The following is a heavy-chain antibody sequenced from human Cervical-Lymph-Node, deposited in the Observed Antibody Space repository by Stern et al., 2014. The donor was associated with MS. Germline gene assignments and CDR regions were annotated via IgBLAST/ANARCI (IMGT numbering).Heavy chain of an antibody. V-gene: IGHV7-4-1*02. J-gene: IGHJ5*02. CDR3: ARGDWFDP. CDR1: GYTFTSYA. Sequence: VQLLESGSELKKPGASVKVSCKASGYTFTSYAINWVRQAPGKGLEWMGWINTITGNAMYAQGFTGRFVFSLDTSVSTTYLQISSLKAEDTAVYYCARGDWFDPWGQGTLVTVSS. CDR2: INTITGNA.